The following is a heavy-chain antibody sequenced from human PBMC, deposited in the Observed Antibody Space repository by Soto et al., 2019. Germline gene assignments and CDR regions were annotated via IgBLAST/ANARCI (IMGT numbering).Heavy chain of an antibody. Sequence: TSETLSLTCTVSGGSISSGGYYWSWIRQHPGKGQEWIGYIYYSGSTYYNPSLKSRVTISVDTSKNQFSLKLSSVTAADTAVYYCARDHLITMVRGVIIPHYYGMDVWGQGTTVTVSS. D-gene: IGHD3-10*01. CDR3: ARDHLITMVRGVIIPHYYGMDV. J-gene: IGHJ6*02. V-gene: IGHV4-31*03. CDR2: IYYSGST. CDR1: GGSISSGGYY.